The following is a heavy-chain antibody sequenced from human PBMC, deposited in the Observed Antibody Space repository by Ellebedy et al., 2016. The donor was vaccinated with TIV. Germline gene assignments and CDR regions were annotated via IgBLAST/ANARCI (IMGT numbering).Heavy chain of an antibody. CDR2: INPSGGT. Sequence: SETLSLXCTVHGGSFLGYYWSWIRQSPGKGLQWIGQINPSGGTNYTTSLKSRLTMSIDTSKRQFSLNLKSATAADTAVYYCARGRRFSASFHPMMSTFEVWGQGTTVIVSS. CDR1: GGSFLGYY. J-gene: IGHJ3*01. V-gene: IGHV4-34*01. CDR3: ARGRRFSASFHPMMSTFEV. D-gene: IGHD3-10*01.